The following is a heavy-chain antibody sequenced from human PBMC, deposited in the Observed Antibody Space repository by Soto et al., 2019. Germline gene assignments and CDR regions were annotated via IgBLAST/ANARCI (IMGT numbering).Heavy chain of an antibody. CDR1: GGSISSSHW. V-gene: IGHV4-4*02. D-gene: IGHD3-16*01. CDR3: GSSGGGEDY. Sequence: QVQLQESGPGLVKPSGTLSLSCAVSGGSISSSHWWTWVRQPPGKGLEWIGEIYHSGSTNYNPSLKSRDTRSGDTSRNQFSLNLGSVTAGDPAVYYSGSSGGGEDYWGQGILVTVSS. CDR2: IYHSGST. J-gene: IGHJ4*02.